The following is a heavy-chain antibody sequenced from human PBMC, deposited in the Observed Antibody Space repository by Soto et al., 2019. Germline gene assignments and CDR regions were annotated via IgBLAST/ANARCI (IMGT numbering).Heavy chain of an antibody. Sequence: QVQLVQSGAEVKKPGASVKVSCKASGYTFTNNGITWVRQAPGQGLEWMGWISPYNDNANNAQKFQGRITMTTDTSTSTAYMELRSLRSDDTAVYYCAGGPYDFWSGAYYYVAMDVWGQGTTVTVSS. J-gene: IGHJ6*02. CDR1: GYTFTNNG. D-gene: IGHD3-3*01. CDR3: AGGPYDFWSGAYYYVAMDV. CDR2: ISPYNDNA. V-gene: IGHV1-18*04.